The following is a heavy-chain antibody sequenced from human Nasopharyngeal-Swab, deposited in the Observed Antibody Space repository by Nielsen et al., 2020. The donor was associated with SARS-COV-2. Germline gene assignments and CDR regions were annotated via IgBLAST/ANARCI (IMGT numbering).Heavy chain of an antibody. J-gene: IGHJ4*02. Sequence: GRQAPGKGLEWVPAISGRGGSTYYAEFVKGRFTISRDNSKNTLYLQMNSLRAEDTAVYYCAKDLTSIAVAGPIIDYWGQGTLVTVSS. D-gene: IGHD6-19*01. V-gene: IGHV3-23*01. CDR2: ISGRGGST. CDR3: AKDLTSIAVAGPIIDY.